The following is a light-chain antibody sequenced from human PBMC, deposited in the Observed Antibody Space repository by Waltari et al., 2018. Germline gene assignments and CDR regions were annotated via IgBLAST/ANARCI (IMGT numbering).Light chain of an antibody. Sequence: QSALTQLASVSGVPVQSLPVSCIATRGVIGALALVSWYQQHLGNVPRLQISEVTTRPSGVSSLFARSKSDNSATLTISALQTEDEADYYCSSYSRGSSFVLFGGGTRLTVL. CDR3: SSYSRGSSFVL. V-gene: IGLV2-23*02. J-gene: IGLJ2*01. CDR1: RGVIGALAL. CDR2: EVT.